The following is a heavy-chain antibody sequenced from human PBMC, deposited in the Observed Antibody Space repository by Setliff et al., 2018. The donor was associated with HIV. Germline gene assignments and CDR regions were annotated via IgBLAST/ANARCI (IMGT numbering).Heavy chain of an antibody. Sequence: SSETLSLTCTVPGGSISGGGYYWTWIRQYPGRGLEWIGYIYYSGTAYYKPSLRSRVTISVDTSMNQFSLNLNSVTAADTAVHYCARDATYYNFWSGYRYFDLWGRGTLVTVSS. CDR3: ARDATYYNFWSGYRYFDL. J-gene: IGHJ2*01. D-gene: IGHD3-3*01. CDR2: IYYSGTA. CDR1: GGSISGGGYY. V-gene: IGHV4-31*03.